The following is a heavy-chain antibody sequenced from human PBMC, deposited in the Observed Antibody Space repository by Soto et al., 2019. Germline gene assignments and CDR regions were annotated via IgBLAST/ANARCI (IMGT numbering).Heavy chain of an antibody. D-gene: IGHD3-3*01. J-gene: IGHJ4*02. CDR1: GFTFSAYA. CDR3: AIRIFGVEY. CDR2: ISGTSPST. V-gene: IGHV3-23*01. Sequence: EVQLLESGGGLVQPGGSLRLSCAASGFTFSAYAMSWVRQAPGKGLEWVSAISGTSPSTYYADSVQGRFTISRDSSRKTLFLQMNILRAEYTAVYFCAIRIFGVEYWGQGTQVTVSS.